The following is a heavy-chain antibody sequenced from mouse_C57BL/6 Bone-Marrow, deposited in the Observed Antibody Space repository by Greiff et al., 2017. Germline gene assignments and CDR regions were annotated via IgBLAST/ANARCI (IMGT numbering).Heavy chain of an antibody. CDR1: GFTFSDAW. Sequence: EVKVEESGGGLVQPGGSMTLSCAASGFTFSDAWVDWVRQSPEKGLEWVAEIRNKANNHATYYAESVQGRFTISTDDSKSSVYLQMNSLRAEDTGIYYCTRQITTVVATRDAMDYWGQGTSVTVSS. CDR3: TRQITTVVATRDAMDY. J-gene: IGHJ4*01. V-gene: IGHV6-6*01. D-gene: IGHD1-1*01. CDR2: IRNKANNHAT.